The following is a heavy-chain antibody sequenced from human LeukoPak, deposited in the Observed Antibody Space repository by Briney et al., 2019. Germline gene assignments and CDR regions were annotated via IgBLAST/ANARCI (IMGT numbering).Heavy chain of an antibody. V-gene: IGHV3-21*01. D-gene: IGHD3-10*01. CDR2: ISSSSSYI. J-gene: IGHJ4*02. Sequence: GSLRLSCAASGFTFSSYSMNWVRQAPGKGLEWVSSISSSSSYIYYADSVKGRFTISRDNAKNSLYLQMNSLRAEDTAVYYCARERTMVKSPFGYWGQGTLVTVSS. CDR1: GFTFSSYS. CDR3: ARERTMVKSPFGY.